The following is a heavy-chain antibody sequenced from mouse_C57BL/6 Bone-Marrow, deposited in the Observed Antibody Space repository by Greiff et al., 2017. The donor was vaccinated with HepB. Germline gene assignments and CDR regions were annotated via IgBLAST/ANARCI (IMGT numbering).Heavy chain of an antibody. CDR1: GFTFSSYA. V-gene: IGHV5-4*03. Sequence: EVMLVESGGGLVKPGGSLKLSCAASGFTFSSYAMSWVRQTPEKRLEWVATISDGGSYTYYPDNVKGRFTISRDNAKNNLYLQMSHLKSEDTAMYYCASFITTRGFAYWGQGTLVTVSA. D-gene: IGHD1-1*01. J-gene: IGHJ3*01. CDR3: ASFITTRGFAY. CDR2: ISDGGSYT.